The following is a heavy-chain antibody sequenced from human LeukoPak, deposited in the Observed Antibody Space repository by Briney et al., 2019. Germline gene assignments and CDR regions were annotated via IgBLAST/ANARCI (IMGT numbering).Heavy chain of an antibody. CDR1: GGSISSSSYY. D-gene: IGHD6-13*01. Sequence: SETLSLTCTVSGGSISSSSYYWGWIRQPPGKGLEWIGSIYYSGSTYYNPSLKSRVTISVDTSKNQFSLKLSSVTAADTAVYYCARQYSSSWSPLPYYYYYYMDVWGKGTTVTISS. V-gene: IGHV4-39*01. J-gene: IGHJ6*03. CDR2: IYYSGST. CDR3: ARQYSSSWSPLPYYYYYYMDV.